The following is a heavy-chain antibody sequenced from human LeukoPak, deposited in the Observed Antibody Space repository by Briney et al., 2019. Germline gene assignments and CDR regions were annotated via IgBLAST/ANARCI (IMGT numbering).Heavy chain of an antibody. Sequence: GGSLRLSCVASGLPIGDFAMHWVRQAPGKGLEWVSLISGDGVSTFYADSVKGRFSISRDNSKNSLSLEMNSLRTEDTAMYYCARESGKFDYWGQGTLVAVSS. CDR1: GLPIGDFA. V-gene: IGHV3-43*02. CDR2: ISGDGVST. CDR3: ARESGKFDY. J-gene: IGHJ4*02.